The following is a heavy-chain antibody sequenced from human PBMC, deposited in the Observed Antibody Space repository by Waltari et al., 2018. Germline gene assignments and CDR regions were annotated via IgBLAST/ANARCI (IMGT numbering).Heavy chain of an antibody. Sequence: EVQLVESGGGLVQPGGSLRLSCAASGFTFSSYWMSWSRQAPGKGLEWVANIKQDGSEKYYVDSVKGRFTISRDNAKNTLYLQMNSLRAEDTAVYYCANNPGDWYFDLWGRGTLVTVSS. D-gene: IGHD7-27*01. CDR3: ANNPGDWYFDL. CDR1: GFTFSSYW. CDR2: IKQDGSEK. V-gene: IGHV3-7*03. J-gene: IGHJ2*01.